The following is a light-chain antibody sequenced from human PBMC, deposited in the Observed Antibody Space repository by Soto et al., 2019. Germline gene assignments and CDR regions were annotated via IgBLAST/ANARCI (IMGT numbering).Light chain of an antibody. CDR2: GAS. CDR3: QQHSSSRVT. V-gene: IGKV3-20*01. CDR1: QSLSSNY. J-gene: IGKJ5*01. Sequence: EVVLTQSPGTLSLSPGERATLSCRASQSLSSNYLAWYQLKPGQAPRLLVYGASNRATGIPGRFSGSGSGTDFTLSISRLEPEAFAVYYCQQHSSSRVTFGQGTRLEIK.